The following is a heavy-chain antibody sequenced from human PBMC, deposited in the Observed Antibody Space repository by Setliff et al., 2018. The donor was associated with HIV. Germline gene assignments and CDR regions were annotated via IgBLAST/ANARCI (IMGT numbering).Heavy chain of an antibody. CDR3: ARDRGGSWTFDH. V-gene: IGHV1-46*01. CDR2: INPNEIMA. D-gene: IGHD2-15*01. CDR1: GYIFTSQH. J-gene: IGHJ4*02. Sequence: GASVKVSCKTSGYIFTSQHLHWVRQVPGQGLEWMGFINPNEIMAHYAQKFQDRVALTRDTSTGTVYMELRSLRSEDTAVYYCARDRGGSWTFDHWGQGTLGTVSS.